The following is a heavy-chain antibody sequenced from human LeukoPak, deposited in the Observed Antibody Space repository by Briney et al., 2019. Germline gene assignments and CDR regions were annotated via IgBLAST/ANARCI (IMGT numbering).Heavy chain of an antibody. J-gene: IGHJ4*02. CDR1: GYTFTSYG. Sequence: ASVKVSCKASGYTFTSYGITWVRQAPGQGLEWMGWISANSGNTNYAQKLQGRVTMTTDTSTSTAYLELRSLRSDDTAVYYCARNSGSSGWYDGIDHWGQGTLVTVSS. D-gene: IGHD6-19*01. CDR3: ARNSGSSGWYDGIDH. CDR2: ISANSGNT. V-gene: IGHV1-18*01.